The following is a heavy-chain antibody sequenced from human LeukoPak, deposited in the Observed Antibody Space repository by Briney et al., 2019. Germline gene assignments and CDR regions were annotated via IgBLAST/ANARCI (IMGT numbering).Heavy chain of an antibody. Sequence: GRSLRLSCAASGFTFSGYGMHWVRQAPGKGLEWVAVISYDGSNKYYADSVKGRFTISRDNSKNTLYLQMNSLRAEDTAVYYCAKDQGYCSGGSCYLTIDYWGQGTLVTVSS. V-gene: IGHV3-30*18. D-gene: IGHD2-15*01. CDR1: GFTFSGYG. CDR3: AKDQGYCSGGSCYLTIDY. CDR2: ISYDGSNK. J-gene: IGHJ4*02.